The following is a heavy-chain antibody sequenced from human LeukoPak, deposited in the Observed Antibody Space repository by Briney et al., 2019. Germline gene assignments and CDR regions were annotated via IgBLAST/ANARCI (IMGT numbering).Heavy chain of an antibody. V-gene: IGHV3-49*04. CDR2: IRSKAYGGTT. CDR3: TRGRRATHDY. CDR1: GYTSGDYS. D-gene: IGHD1-26*01. Sequence: GGSLRLSCTPPGYTSGDYSMNWVRQAPGKGLEWVGLIRSKAYGGTTEYAASVKGRFTISRDDSKSIAYLQMNSLKTEDTAVYYCTRGRRATHDYWGQGTLVTVSS. J-gene: IGHJ4*02.